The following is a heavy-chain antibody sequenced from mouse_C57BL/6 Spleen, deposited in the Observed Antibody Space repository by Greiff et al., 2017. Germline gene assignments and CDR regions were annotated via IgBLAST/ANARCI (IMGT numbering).Heavy chain of an antibody. V-gene: IGHV5-4*01. CDR3: ARGEDCYYEG. CDR2: ICDGGSYT. CDR1: GFTFTSYA. D-gene: IGHD1-1*01. Sequence: DVQLVESGAGLVKPGASLKLSCAASGFTFTSYAMSWVRQTPEKGLEWVATICDGGSYTYYQDNVKGRFTISRDKATNKLYLQLSNLKSEDTAVYYCARGEDCYYEGWGPGTTVTVAS. J-gene: IGHJ2*01.